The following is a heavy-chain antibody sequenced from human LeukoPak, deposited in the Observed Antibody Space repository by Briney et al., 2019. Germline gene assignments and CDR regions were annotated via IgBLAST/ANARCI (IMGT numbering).Heavy chain of an antibody. CDR1: GFTFSSYG. D-gene: IGHD3-16*02. V-gene: IGHV3-30*18. CDR2: ISDEGSNK. CDR3: AKEVLITFGGVIVIGGMDV. Sequence: GGSLRLSCAASGFTFSSYGMHWVRQAPGKGLEWVAIISDEGSNKNYADSVKGRFTIPRDNSKNTLYLQMNSLRAEDTAVYYCAKEVLITFGGVIVIGGMDVWGQGTTVTVSS. J-gene: IGHJ6*02.